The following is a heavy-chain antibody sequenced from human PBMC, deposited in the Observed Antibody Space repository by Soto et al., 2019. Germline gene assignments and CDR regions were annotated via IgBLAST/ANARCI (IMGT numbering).Heavy chain of an antibody. CDR3: ARGIRIYDGMDV. J-gene: IGHJ6*02. Sequence: EVQLVESGGGLVQPGGSLRLSCEASGFTFSSYWMHWVRQVPGKGLVWVSRLNGDGTTTNYADSVKGRFTISRDNAKNTVYLQMSSLRAEDTAVYYCARGIRIYDGMDVWGQGTTVTVSS. V-gene: IGHV3-74*01. D-gene: IGHD2-15*01. CDR1: GFTFSSYW. CDR2: LNGDGTTT.